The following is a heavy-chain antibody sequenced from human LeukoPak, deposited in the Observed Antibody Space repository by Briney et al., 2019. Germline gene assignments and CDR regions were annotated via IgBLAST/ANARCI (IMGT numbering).Heavy chain of an antibody. J-gene: IGHJ4*02. D-gene: IGHD2-15*01. V-gene: IGHV1-8*03. CDR1: GYTFTSYD. CDR3: ARALHCSGGSCYSAPTPYDY. CDR2: MNPNSGNT. Sequence: ASVKVSCKASGYTFTSYDINWVRQATGQGLEWRGWMNPNSGNTGYAQNFQGRVTITRDTSINTAYMELSSLRSEDTAIYFCARALHCSGGSCYSAPTPYDYWGQGTPVTVSS.